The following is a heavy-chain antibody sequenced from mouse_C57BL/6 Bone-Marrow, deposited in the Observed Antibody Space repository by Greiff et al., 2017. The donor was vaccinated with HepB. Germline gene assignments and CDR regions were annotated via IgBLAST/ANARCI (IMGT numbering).Heavy chain of an antibody. CDR3: TMGFYVSRTSYWYFDV. CDR2: IDPENGDT. D-gene: IGHD1-1*01. CDR1: GFNIKDYY. Sequence: EVQLQQSGAELVRPGASVKLSCTASGFNIKDYYMHWVKQRPEQGLEWIGWIDPENGDTEYASKFQGKATITADTSSNTAYLQLSSLTSEDTAVYYCTMGFYVSRTSYWYFDVWGTGTTVTVSS. V-gene: IGHV14-4*01. J-gene: IGHJ1*03.